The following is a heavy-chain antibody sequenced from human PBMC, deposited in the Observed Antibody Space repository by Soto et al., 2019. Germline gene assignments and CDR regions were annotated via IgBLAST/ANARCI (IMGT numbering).Heavy chain of an antibody. CDR1: GFTFSSYS. V-gene: IGHV3-23*01. CDR2: IIYSGSNN. CDR3: AKNPGYYYDSTGYHFDY. Sequence: GGSLRLSCAASGFTFSSYSMSWVRQAPGKGLEWISIIYSGSNNYYADSVKGRFTISRDNSKNRLYLQMNSLRAEDTAVYYCAKNPGYYYDSTGYHFDYWGQGTLVTVSS. D-gene: IGHD3-22*01. J-gene: IGHJ4*02.